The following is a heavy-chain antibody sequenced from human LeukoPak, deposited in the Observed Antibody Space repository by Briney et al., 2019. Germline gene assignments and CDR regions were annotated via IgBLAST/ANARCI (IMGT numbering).Heavy chain of an antibody. D-gene: IGHD2-2*01. J-gene: IGHJ6*03. CDR1: GGTFSSYA. Sequence: ASVKVSCKASGGTFSSYAISWVRQAPGQGLEWMGGIIPIFGTANYAQKFQGRVTITADESTSTAYMELSSLRSEDTAVYYCARDRVSCSSTSCYYYYYMDVWGKGTTVTVSS. CDR3: ARDRVSCSSTSCYYYYYMDV. CDR2: IIPIFGTA. V-gene: IGHV1-69*01.